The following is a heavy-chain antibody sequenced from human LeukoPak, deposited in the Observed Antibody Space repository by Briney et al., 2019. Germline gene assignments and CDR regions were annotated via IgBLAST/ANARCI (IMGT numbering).Heavy chain of an antibody. CDR2: IIPILGIA. CDR1: GGTFSSYT. V-gene: IGHV1-69*02. CDR3: ARGRYYYDNSGYGDYYMDV. D-gene: IGHD3-22*01. J-gene: IGHJ6*03. Sequence: SVKVSCKASGGTFSSYTISWVRQAPGQGLEWMGRIIPILGIANYAQKFQGRVTITADKSTSTAYMELSSLRSEDTAVYYCARGRYYYDNSGYGDYYMDVWGKGTTVTVSS.